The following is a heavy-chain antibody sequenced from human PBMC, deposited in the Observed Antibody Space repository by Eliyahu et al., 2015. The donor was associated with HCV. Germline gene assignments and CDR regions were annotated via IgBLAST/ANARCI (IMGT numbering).Heavy chain of an antibody. CDR3: ATGYSSSWYSFDAFDI. CDR2: INPSGGST. J-gene: IGHJ3*02. V-gene: IGHV1-46*01. Sequence: QVQLVQSGAEVKKPGASVKVSCKASGYTFTSYYMHWVRQAPGQGLEWMGIINPSGGSTSYAQKFQGRVTMTRDTSTSTVYMELSSLRSEDTAVYYCATGYSSSWYSFDAFDIWGQGTMVTVSS. CDR1: GYTFTSYY. D-gene: IGHD6-13*01.